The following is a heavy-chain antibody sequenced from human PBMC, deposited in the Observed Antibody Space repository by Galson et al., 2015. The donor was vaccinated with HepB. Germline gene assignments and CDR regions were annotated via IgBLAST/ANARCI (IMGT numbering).Heavy chain of an antibody. CDR2: VGGSGFGT. CDR1: GFTFSAYA. CDR3: AKDRAWDYRGYFDY. Sequence: SLRLSSAASGFTFSAYAMSLVRQAPGKGLEWVSTVGGSGFGTYYADSVTGRFTISRDNSKNTLYLQMKSLRVEDTAVYYCAKDRAWDYRGYFDYWGQGTLVTVSS. D-gene: IGHD1-26*01. J-gene: IGHJ4*02. V-gene: IGHV3-23*01.